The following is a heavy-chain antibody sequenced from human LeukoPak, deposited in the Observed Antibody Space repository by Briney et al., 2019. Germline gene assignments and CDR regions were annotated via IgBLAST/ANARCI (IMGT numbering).Heavy chain of an antibody. J-gene: IGHJ4*02. Sequence: ASVKVSCKASGYTFTDYYMHWVRQAPGQGLEWMGWINLNSGGTNFAQRFQGRVTMTRDTSISTAYMDLSRLISDDTAVYYCARDAGYCTGGSCWYFDHWSQGTLVTVSS. CDR2: INLNSGGT. CDR1: GYTFTDYY. D-gene: IGHD2-15*01. V-gene: IGHV1-2*02. CDR3: ARDAGYCTGGSCWYFDH.